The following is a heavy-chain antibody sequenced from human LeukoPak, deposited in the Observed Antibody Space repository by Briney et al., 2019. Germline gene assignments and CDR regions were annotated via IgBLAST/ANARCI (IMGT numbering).Heavy chain of an antibody. CDR3: AKDNYNTGNYYGMDV. Sequence: GGSLRLSCAASGFTFDDYAMHWVRHAPGKGLEWVSGTSWNSGSIGYADSVKGRFTISRDNTKNSLYLQMNSLRAEDTALYYCAKDNYNTGNYYGMDVWGQGTTVTVSS. D-gene: IGHD1-1*01. CDR2: TSWNSGSI. CDR1: GFTFDDYA. J-gene: IGHJ6*02. V-gene: IGHV3-9*01.